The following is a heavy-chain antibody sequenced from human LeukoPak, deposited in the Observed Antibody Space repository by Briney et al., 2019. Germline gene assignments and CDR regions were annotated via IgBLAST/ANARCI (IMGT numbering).Heavy chain of an antibody. CDR2: ISSSGSTI. V-gene: IGHV3-48*03. CDR1: GFTFSSYE. J-gene: IGHJ5*02. CDR3: ARDLIVVVPAAMPAGVFDP. Sequence: PGGSLGLSCAASGFTFSSYEMNWVRQAPGKGLEWVSYISSSGSTIYYADSVKGRFTISRDNAKNSLYLQMNSLRAEDTAVYYCARDLIVVVPAAMPAGVFDPWGQGTLVTVSS. D-gene: IGHD2-2*01.